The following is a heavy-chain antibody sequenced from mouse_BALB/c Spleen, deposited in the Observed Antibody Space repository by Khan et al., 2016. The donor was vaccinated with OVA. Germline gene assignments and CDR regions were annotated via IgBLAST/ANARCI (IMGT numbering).Heavy chain of an antibody. V-gene: IGHV14-3*02. D-gene: IGHD2-1*01. CDR2: IDPANGTT. Sequence: VQLKQSGAELVKPGASVKLSCTASGFNIKDTYMHWVKQRPEQGLEWIGRIDPANGTTKYDPKFQGKSTITADTSSNTADLQLSRQTSEDEAVYYCAIYGTCVRFDYVDYWGQGTTLTVSS. J-gene: IGHJ2*01. CDR3: AIYGTCVRFDYVDY. CDR1: GFNIKDTY.